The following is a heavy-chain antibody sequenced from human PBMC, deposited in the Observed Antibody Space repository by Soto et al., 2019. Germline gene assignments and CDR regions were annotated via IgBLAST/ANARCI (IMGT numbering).Heavy chain of an antibody. V-gene: IGHV4-59*12. CDR3: AIDYGGNSFDY. CDR2: IYYSGST. Sequence: PSETLSLTCTVSGGSINNYYWSWIRQPPGKGLEWIGYIYYSGSTNYNPSLKSRVTISVDASKNQFSLKLSSVTAADTAVYYCAIDYGGNSFDYWGQGTLVTVSS. J-gene: IGHJ4*02. CDR1: GGSINNYY. D-gene: IGHD4-17*01.